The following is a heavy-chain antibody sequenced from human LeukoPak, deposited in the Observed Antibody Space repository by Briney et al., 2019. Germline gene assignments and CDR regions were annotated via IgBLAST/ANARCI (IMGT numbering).Heavy chain of an antibody. Sequence: PGGSLRLSCAASGFTFSSYWMSWVRQAPGKGLEWVSAISGSGGSTYYADSVKGRFTISRDNSKNTLYLQMSSLRAEDTAVYYCAARSGDSSGYPSYYYYYYMDVWGKGTTVTVSS. D-gene: IGHD3-22*01. V-gene: IGHV3-23*01. CDR3: AARSGDSSGYPSYYYYYYMDV. CDR1: GFTFSSYW. J-gene: IGHJ6*03. CDR2: ISGSGGST.